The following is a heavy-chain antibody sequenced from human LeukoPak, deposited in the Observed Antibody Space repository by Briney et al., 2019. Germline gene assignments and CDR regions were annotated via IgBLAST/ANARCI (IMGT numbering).Heavy chain of an antibody. CDR2: IKEDGSEN. Sequence: GGSLRLSCAASGFTFSNYWMSWVRQAPGKGLEWVANIKEDGSENYCVDSEKGRFTISRDNAKNSLYLQMNSLRAEDTAVYYCVRVRPWDYWGQGTLVTVSS. J-gene: IGHJ4*02. V-gene: IGHV3-7*01. CDR3: VRVRPWDY. CDR1: GFTFSNYW.